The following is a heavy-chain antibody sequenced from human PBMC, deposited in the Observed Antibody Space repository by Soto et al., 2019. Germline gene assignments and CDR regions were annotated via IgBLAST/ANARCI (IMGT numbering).Heavy chain of an antibody. J-gene: IGHJ3*02. V-gene: IGHV3-23*01. CDR3: AKDRVGPGGNAFDI. Sequence: XGSLRLSCSAAGFTFSSYAMSWVRQAPGKGLEWVSAISGSGGSTYYADSVKGRFTISRDNSKNTLYLQMNSLRAEDTAVYYCAKDRVGPGGNAFDISGQGTMVTVSS. D-gene: IGHD1-26*01. CDR2: ISGSGGST. CDR1: GFTFSSYA.